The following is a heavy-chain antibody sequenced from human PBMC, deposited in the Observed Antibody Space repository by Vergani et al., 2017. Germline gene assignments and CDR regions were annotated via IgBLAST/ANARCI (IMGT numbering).Heavy chain of an antibody. V-gene: IGHV3-9*01. D-gene: IGHD3-3*01. CDR1: GFTFDDYA. CDR2: ISWNSGSI. CDR3: AKDKVSGITIFGVVEPNGMDV. J-gene: IGHJ6*02. Sequence: EVQLLESGGGLVQPGRSLRLSCAASGFTFDDYAMHWVRQAPGKGLEWVSGISWNSGSIGYADSVKGRFTISRDNAKNSLYLQMYSLRAEDTALYYCAKDKVSGITIFGVVEPNGMDVWGQGTTVTVSS.